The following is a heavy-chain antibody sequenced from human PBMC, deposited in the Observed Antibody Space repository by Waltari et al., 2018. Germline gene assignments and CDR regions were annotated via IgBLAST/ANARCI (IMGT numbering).Heavy chain of an antibody. CDR3: ATYIGASVGTAAFDV. D-gene: IGHD5-12*01. J-gene: IGHJ3*01. CDR2: ISYTGAT. V-gene: IGHV4-39*01. Sequence: QLQLQESGPGLLKPSETLSLTCTVSGGSITSNRHYWGWMRQPPGQGLEWIGSISYTGATYSSPSLKSRVAISRDTSKNQLSRTLGSVTAAETALYYGATYIGASVGTAAFDVWGQGTMVTVSS. CDR1: GGSITSNRHY.